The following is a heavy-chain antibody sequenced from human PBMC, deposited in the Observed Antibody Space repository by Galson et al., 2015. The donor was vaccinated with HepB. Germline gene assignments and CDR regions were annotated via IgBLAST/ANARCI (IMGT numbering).Heavy chain of an antibody. CDR2: ISYDGSNK. D-gene: IGHD1-1*01. Sequence: SLRLSCAASGFTFSSYAMHWVRQAPGKGLEWVAVISYDGSNKYYADSVKGRFTISRDNSKNTLYLQMNSLRAEDTAVYYRARMPDWNDADYDAFDIWGQGTMVTVSS. J-gene: IGHJ3*02. CDR3: ARMPDWNDADYDAFDI. V-gene: IGHV3-30-3*01. CDR1: GFTFSSYA.